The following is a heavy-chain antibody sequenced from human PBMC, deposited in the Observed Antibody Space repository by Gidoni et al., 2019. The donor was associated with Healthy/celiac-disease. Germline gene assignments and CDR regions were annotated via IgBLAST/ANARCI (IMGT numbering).Heavy chain of an antibody. Sequence: QVQLQQWGAGLLKPSETLSLTCAVYGGSFSVYYWCWIRQPPGKGLEWIGEINHSGSTNYNPSLKSRVTISVDTSKNQFSLKLSSVTAADTAVYYCARGAYPKYSSGWYAYPLGAFDIWGQGTMVTVSS. J-gene: IGHJ3*02. CDR2: INHSGST. V-gene: IGHV4-34*01. CDR1: GGSFSVYY. CDR3: ARGAYPKYSSGWYAYPLGAFDI. D-gene: IGHD6-19*01.